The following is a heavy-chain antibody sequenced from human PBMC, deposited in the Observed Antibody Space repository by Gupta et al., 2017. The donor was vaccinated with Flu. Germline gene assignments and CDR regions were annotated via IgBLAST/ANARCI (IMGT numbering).Heavy chain of an antibody. CDR2: IWYDGSTR. CDR1: NYA. Sequence: NYAMHWVRQAPGKGLEWVAVIWYDGSTRLYADSVKGRFTVSRDNSKNTLFLEMNSLRAEDTAVYYCARDFAVFGVVRCAFYMLGQGAMVTV. J-gene: IGHJ3*02. D-gene: IGHD3-3*01. V-gene: IGHV3-33*01. CDR3: ARDFAVFGVVRCAFYM.